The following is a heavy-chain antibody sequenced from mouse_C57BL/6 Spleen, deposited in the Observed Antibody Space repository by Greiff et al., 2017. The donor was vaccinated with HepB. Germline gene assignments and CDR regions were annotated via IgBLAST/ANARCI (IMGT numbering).Heavy chain of an antibody. V-gene: IGHV1-82*01. CDR1: GYAFSSSW. J-gene: IGHJ2*01. CDR2: IYPGDGDT. D-gene: IGHD1-1*01. Sequence: QVQLQQSGPELVKPGASVKISCKASGYAFSSSWMNWVKQRPGKGLEWIGRIYPGDGDTNYNGKFKGKATLTADKSSSTAYMQLSSLTSEDSAVYFCARLSTVVAFDYWGQGTTLTVSS. CDR3: ARLSTVVAFDY.